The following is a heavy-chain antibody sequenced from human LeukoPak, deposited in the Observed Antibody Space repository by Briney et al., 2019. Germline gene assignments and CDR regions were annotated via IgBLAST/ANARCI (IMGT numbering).Heavy chain of an antibody. Sequence: GGSLRLSCAASGFSFNNFDMTWVRQPPGKGLEWVSAISARGGSTYYAGSVKGRFSISRDNSENTLYLQMSSLRAEDTAVYFCAKLMTTVTTGVIYWGQGTLVTVSS. V-gene: IGHV3-23*01. J-gene: IGHJ4*02. CDR1: GFSFNNFD. CDR2: ISARGGST. CDR3: AKLMTTVTTGVIY. D-gene: IGHD4-17*01.